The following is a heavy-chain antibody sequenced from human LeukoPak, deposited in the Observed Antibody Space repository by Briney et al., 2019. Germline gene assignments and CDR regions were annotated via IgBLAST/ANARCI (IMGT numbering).Heavy chain of an antibody. CDR3: ARSGILTGYRSFGWFDP. J-gene: IGHJ5*02. D-gene: IGHD3-9*01. CDR1: GYTFTSYG. V-gene: IGHV1-18*01. CDR2: ISAYNGNT. Sequence: RASVKVSCKASGYTFTSYGISWVRQAPGQGLEWMGWISAYNGNTNYAQKLQGRVTMTTDTSTSTAYMELRSLRSGDTAVYYCARSGILTGYRSFGWFDPWGQGTLVTVSS.